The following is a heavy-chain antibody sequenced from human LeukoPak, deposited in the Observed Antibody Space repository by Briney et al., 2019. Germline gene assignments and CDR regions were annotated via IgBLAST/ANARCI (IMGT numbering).Heavy chain of an antibody. J-gene: IGHJ4*02. V-gene: IGHV3-7*01. CDR1: GFTFGTSW. Sequence: PGGSLRLSCAASGFTFGTSWMSWVRQAPGKGLEWVANIKQDGSEKYYVDSVKGRFTISRDNAKNSLYLQMNSLRAEDTGVYYCVRDLYSTFDSSNLNSDFWGQGTLVTVSS. D-gene: IGHD5-12*01. CDR3: VRDLYSTFDSSNLNSDF. CDR2: IKQDGSEK.